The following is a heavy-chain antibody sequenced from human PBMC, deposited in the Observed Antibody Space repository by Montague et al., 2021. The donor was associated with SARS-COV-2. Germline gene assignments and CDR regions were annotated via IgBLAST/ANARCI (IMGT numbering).Heavy chain of an antibody. Sequence: SETLSLTCAVSRGSFSNYYWTWIRQSPGKGLEWIAEINQGGAPXXTPSXXXRVTISLDTSKKQISLKLNSVTVADTAVFFCARGRPVQGSFRHFDSISSGALDIWAQGSLVIVSS. CDR2: INQGGAP. V-gene: IGHV4-34*01. CDR1: RGSFSNYY. D-gene: IGHD3-9*01. J-gene: IGHJ3*02. CDR3: ARGRPVQGSFRHFDSISSGALDI.